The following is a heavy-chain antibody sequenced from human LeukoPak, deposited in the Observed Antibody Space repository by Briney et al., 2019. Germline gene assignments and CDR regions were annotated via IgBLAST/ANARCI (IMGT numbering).Heavy chain of an antibody. V-gene: IGHV3-21*01. D-gene: IGHD1-7*01. Sequence: GGSLRLSCAASGFTFSSYSINWVRQAPGKGLEWVSSIDSSSSYICYADSVKGRFTISRDNAKNSLFLQMNSLRVEDTAVYYCARPGITGTMGYGAFDIWGQGTRVTVSS. J-gene: IGHJ3*02. CDR1: GFTFSSYS. CDR3: ARPGITGTMGYGAFDI. CDR2: IDSSSSYI.